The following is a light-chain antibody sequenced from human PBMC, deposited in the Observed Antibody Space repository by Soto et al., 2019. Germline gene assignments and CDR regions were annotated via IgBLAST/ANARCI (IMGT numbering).Light chain of an antibody. CDR1: QSVGSD. V-gene: IGKV3-15*01. Sequence: EIVMTQSPATLSLSPGERPTLSCRASQSVGSDLVWFQQKPGKAPRFLIYDASTRATGVLTRFSSSGSGTEFTITISSMQSEDYAVNYCHQYDNWHPYTFGQGTKVDIK. CDR3: HQYDNWHPYT. J-gene: IGKJ2*01. CDR2: DAS.